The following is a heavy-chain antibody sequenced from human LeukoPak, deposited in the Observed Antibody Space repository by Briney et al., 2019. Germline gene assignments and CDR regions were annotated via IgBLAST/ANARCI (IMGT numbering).Heavy chain of an antibody. CDR1: RFTFSDDY. CDR3: ARERTTVRY. D-gene: IGHD4-17*01. J-gene: IGHJ4*02. Sequence: GGSLRLSCAASRFTFSDDYMSWIRQAPGKGPEWVSYISSDGSTIFYADSVKGRFTISRDNAKNSLFLQMNSLRAEDTAVYYCARERTTVRYWGQGTLVTVSS. V-gene: IGHV3-11*01. CDR2: ISSDGSTI.